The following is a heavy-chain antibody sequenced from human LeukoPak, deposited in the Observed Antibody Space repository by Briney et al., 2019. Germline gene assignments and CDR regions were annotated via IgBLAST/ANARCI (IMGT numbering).Heavy chain of an antibody. J-gene: IGHJ4*02. Sequence: GGSLRLSCAASGFTFSNAWMSWVRQAPGKGLEYVSAISSNGDNTYYADSVKGRFTISRDNSKNTLYLQMSSLRADDTAVYYCVRGTGYWGQGTLVTVSS. V-gene: IGHV3-64D*06. CDR2: ISSNGDNT. CDR1: GFTFSNAW. CDR3: VRGTGY.